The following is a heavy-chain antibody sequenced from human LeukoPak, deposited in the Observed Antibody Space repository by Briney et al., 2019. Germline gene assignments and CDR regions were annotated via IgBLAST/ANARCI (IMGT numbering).Heavy chain of an antibody. CDR3: ARDYGDQYDAFDI. CDR1: GGSISSYY. Sequence: SETLSLTCTVSGGSISSYYWSWIRQPPGKGLEWIGYIYYSGSTNYNPSLKSRVTISVDTSKNQFSLKLSSVTAADTAVYYCARDYGDQYDAFDIWGQGTMVTVSS. CDR2: IYYSGST. V-gene: IGHV4-59*01. J-gene: IGHJ3*02. D-gene: IGHD4-17*01.